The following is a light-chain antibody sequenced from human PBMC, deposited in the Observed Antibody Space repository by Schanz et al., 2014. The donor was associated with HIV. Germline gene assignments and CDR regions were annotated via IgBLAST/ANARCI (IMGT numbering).Light chain of an antibody. J-gene: IGKJ1*01. V-gene: IGKV3-20*01. CDR2: GAS. Sequence: EIVLTQSPGTLSLSPGERGTLSCRASQTVSSNSLAWYQQKPGQSPRLLIYGASTRATGIPARFSGSGSGTDFTLTISSLEPEDFAVYYCQQYNNWPPRTFGQGTKVEIK. CDR3: QQYNNWPPRT. CDR1: QTVSSNS.